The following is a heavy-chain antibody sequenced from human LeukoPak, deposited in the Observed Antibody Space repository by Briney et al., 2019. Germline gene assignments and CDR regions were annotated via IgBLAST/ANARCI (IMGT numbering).Heavy chain of an antibody. Sequence: SETLSLTCTVSGGSISSSSYYWGWIRQPPGKGLEWIGSIYYSGSTYYNPSLKSRVTISVDTSKNQFSLKLSSVTAADTAVHYCARHPVGATSDYWGQGTLVTVSS. J-gene: IGHJ4*02. CDR1: GGSISSSSYY. CDR2: IYYSGST. CDR3: ARHPVGATSDY. D-gene: IGHD1-26*01. V-gene: IGHV4-39*01.